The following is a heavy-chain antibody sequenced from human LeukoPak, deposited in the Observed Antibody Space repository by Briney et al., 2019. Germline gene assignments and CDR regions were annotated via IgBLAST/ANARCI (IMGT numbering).Heavy chain of an antibody. CDR2: ISYDGSNK. V-gene: IGHV3-30-3*01. CDR3: ARDSLPRVFLPGGYFQH. CDR1: GFTFSDYA. D-gene: IGHD3-10*01. J-gene: IGHJ1*01. Sequence: PGGSLRLSCAASGFTFSDYAMHWVRQAPDKGLEWVAVISYDGSNKYYADSEKGRFTISRDNSKDTLYLQMNSLRAEDTAVYYCARDSLPRVFLPGGYFQHWGQGTLVTVSS.